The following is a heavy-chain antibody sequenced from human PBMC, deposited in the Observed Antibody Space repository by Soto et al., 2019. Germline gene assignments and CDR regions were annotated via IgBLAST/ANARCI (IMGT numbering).Heavy chain of an antibody. CDR1: GFTFSSYA. CDR2: ISGSGGST. D-gene: IGHD3-10*01. J-gene: IGHJ3*02. CDR3: AKGQPILLWFGESGTFDI. Sequence: GGFLRLSCAASGFTFSSYAMSWVRQAPGKGLEWVSAISGSGGSTYYADSVKGRFTISRDNSKNTLYLQMNSLRAEDTAVYYCAKGQPILLWFGESGTFDIWGKATMLT. V-gene: IGHV3-23*01.